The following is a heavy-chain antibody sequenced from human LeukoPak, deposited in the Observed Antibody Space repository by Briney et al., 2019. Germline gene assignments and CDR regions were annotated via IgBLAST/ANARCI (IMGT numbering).Heavy chain of an antibody. D-gene: IGHD5-24*01. J-gene: IGHJ4*02. V-gene: IGHV1-2*02. CDR2: INPNSGGT. CDR3: ARVPMGDGYSTFDY. CDR1: GGTFSSYA. Sequence: ASVKVSCKASGGTFSSYAISWVRQAPGQGLEWMGWINPNSGGTNYAQKFQGRVTMTRDTSISTAYMELSRLRSDDTAVYYCARVPMGDGYSTFDYWGQGTLVTVSS.